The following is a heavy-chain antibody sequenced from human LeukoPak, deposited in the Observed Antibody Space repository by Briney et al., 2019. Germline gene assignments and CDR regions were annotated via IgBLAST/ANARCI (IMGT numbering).Heavy chain of an antibody. J-gene: IGHJ3*02. CDR3: ARARTNSYGNAFDI. CDR1: GASFSGYY. D-gene: IGHD5-18*01. V-gene: IGHV4-34*01. Sequence: PSETLSLTCAVYGASFSGYYWSWIRQPPGKGLEWIGEINHSGSTNHNPSLKSRVTISVDTSKDQFSLKLSSVTAADTAVYYCARARTNSYGNAFDIWGQGTMVTVSS. CDR2: INHSGST.